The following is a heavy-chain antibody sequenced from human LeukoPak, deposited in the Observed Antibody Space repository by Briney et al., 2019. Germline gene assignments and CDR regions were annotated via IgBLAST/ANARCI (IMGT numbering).Heavy chain of an antibody. D-gene: IGHD2-2*01. CDR2: MNPNSGNT. CDR3: ARDPLYCSSTSCRTRYWYFDL. Sequence: ASVRVSCKASGYTFTSYDINWVRQATGQGLEWMGWMNPNSGNTGYAQKFQGRVTITRNTSISTAYMELSSLRSEDTAVYYCARDPLYCSSTSCRTRYWYFDLWGRGTLVTVSS. J-gene: IGHJ2*01. CDR1: GYTFTSYD. V-gene: IGHV1-8*03.